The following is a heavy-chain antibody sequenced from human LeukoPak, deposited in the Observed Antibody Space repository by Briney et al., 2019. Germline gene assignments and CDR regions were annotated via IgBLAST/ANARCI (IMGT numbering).Heavy chain of an antibody. Sequence: GGSLRLSCAAPGFTFSSYWMSWVRQAPGKGLEWVANIKQDGSEKYYVDSVKGRFTISRDNAKNSLYLQMNSLRAEDTAVYYCAREGESYPFDYWGQGTLVTVSS. J-gene: IGHJ4*02. CDR2: IKQDGSEK. CDR1: GFTFSSYW. D-gene: IGHD1-26*01. V-gene: IGHV3-7*03. CDR3: AREGESYPFDY.